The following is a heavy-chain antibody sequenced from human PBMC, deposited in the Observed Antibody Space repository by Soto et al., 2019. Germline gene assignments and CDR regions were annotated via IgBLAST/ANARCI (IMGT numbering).Heavy chain of an antibody. CDR1: GFSLSTSGVG. D-gene: IGHD3-10*01. V-gene: IGHV2-5*02. J-gene: IGHJ4*02. CDR2: IYWDGDK. Sequence: QITLKESGPTLVKPTQTLTLTCTISGFSLSTSGVGVGWIRQPPGKALDWLALIYWDGDKRYSPSLKSRLTVTKDTSKNQVVLTMTIMDPVDTATYYCGRLLWFGELTWGQGTLVTVSS. CDR3: GRLLWFGELT.